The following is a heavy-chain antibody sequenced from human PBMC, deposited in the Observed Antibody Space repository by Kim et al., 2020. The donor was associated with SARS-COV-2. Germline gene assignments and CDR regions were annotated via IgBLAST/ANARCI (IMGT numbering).Heavy chain of an antibody. Sequence: GGSLRLSCAASGFTFGACAMHWVRQAPGKGLEWVSGISWYSGSIGYADSVKGRFTISRDNAKNSLYLQMNSLRAEDTALYYCAKGYCSSTSCPPRPWGQGTLGPVSS. J-gene: IGHJ4*02. CDR3: AKGYCSSTSCPPRP. D-gene: IGHD2-2*01. CDR1: GFTFGACA. CDR2: ISWYSGSI. V-gene: IGHV3-9*01.